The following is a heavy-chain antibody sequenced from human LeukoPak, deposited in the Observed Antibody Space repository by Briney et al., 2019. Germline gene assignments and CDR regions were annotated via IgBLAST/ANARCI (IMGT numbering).Heavy chain of an antibody. CDR2: VDPEDGET. J-gene: IGHJ4*02. CDR3: ALRAERELDSEGGY. CDR1: GYTFTDFY. V-gene: IGHV1-69-2*01. D-gene: IGHD1-26*01. Sequence: ASVKISCKASGYTFTDFYMHWVQQAPGKGLEWMGRVDPEDGETIYAEKFQGRVTITADTSTDTAYMELSSLRSEDTAVYYCALRAERELDSEGGYWGQGTLVTVSS.